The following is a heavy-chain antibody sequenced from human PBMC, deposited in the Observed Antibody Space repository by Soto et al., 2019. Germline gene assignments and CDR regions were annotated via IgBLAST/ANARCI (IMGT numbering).Heavy chain of an antibody. J-gene: IGHJ4*02. CDR3: ARDQTDSGGYSDS. D-gene: IGHD3-22*01. CDR2: ISGSGGVT. Sequence: AGGSLRLSCAASGFSFSSYGMTWVRQAPGKGLDWVSAISGSGGVTHYADSVKGRFTISRDNSKNTVYLQVSKLRAEDTAVYFCARDQTDSGGYSDSWGQGTLVTVPQ. V-gene: IGHV3-23*01. CDR1: GFSFSSYG.